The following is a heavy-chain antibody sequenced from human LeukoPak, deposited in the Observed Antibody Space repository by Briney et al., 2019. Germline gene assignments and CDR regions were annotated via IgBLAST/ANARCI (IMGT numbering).Heavy chain of an antibody. CDR1: RFTLSSYW. V-gene: IGHV3-74*01. CDR3: ASRTGVY. CDR2: INTDGSST. J-gene: IGHJ4*02. D-gene: IGHD1-14*01. Sequence: GGSLRLSCAASRFTLSSYWMHWVRQAPGKGLVWVLRINTDGSSTNYADSVKGRFTISRDNAMNTLYLQMNNLRAEDTAVYYCASRTGVYWGQGTLVSVSS.